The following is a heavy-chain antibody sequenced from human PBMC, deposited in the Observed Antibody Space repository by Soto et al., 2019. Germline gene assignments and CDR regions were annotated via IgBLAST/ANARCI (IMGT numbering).Heavy chain of an antibody. CDR3: ARGEDAFFYYGLDV. J-gene: IGHJ6*02. Sequence: SVTMCLTCTVAGGSITSSDGSWIRRPPGTGLKWIAYIYDTGISGYTPSTSYNPSLKSRVTMSVDTSKSQFSLKLTSVTAADTAVYYCARGEDAFFYYGLDVWGQGVRVTVSS. CDR1: GGSITSSD. V-gene: IGHV4-59*01. CDR2: IYDTGISGYTPST.